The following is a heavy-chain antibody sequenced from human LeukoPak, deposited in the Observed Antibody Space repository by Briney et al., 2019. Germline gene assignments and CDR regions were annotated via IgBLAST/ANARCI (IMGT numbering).Heavy chain of an antibody. CDR1: GFTFSSYW. Sequence: PGGSLRLSCAASGFTFSSYWMSGGRQAPGKGLECVSNIKQDGSEKYYVDSVKGRFTISRDNAKNSLYLQMNSLRAEDTAVYYCARDQRVGATDAFDIWGQGTMVTVSS. CDR3: ARDQRVGATDAFDI. D-gene: IGHD4-17*01. CDR2: IKQDGSEK. V-gene: IGHV3-7*01. J-gene: IGHJ3*02.